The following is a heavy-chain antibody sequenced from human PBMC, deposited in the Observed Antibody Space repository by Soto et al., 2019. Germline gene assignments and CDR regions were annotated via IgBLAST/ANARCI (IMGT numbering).Heavy chain of an antibody. Sequence: GGSMRLSCAASGFHFGDYWMQWVRQGPGKGLVWVSNINPDGTTTSYTDSVKGRFTVSRDNARNTLYLQMNNLKVDDTAVYYCARELWGPGDQWGQGTLATVSS. V-gene: IGHV3-74*01. J-gene: IGHJ4*02. CDR2: INPDGTTT. CDR3: ARELWGPGDQ. D-gene: IGHD2-21*01. CDR1: GFHFGDYW.